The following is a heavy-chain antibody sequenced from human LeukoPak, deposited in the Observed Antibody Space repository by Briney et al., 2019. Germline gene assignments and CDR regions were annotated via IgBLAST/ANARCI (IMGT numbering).Heavy chain of an antibody. CDR2: INPNSGGT. V-gene: IGHV1-2*04. Sequence: GASVKVSCKASGYTFTGYYVHWVRQAPGQGLEWMGWINPNSGGTNYAQKFQGWVTMTRDTSISTAYMELSRLRSEDTAVYYCARGPIVVGGVRSRNWFDPWGQGTLVTVSS. CDR1: GYTFTGYY. D-gene: IGHD2-2*01. CDR3: ARGPIVVGGVRSRNWFDP. J-gene: IGHJ5*02.